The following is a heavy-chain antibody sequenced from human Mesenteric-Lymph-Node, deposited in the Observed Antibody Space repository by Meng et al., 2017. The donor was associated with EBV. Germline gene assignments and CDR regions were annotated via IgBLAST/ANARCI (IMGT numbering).Heavy chain of an antibody. D-gene: IGHD2-15*01. CDR3: VKEGYGDYSGCFEY. CDR2: ISFDGSNR. V-gene: IGHV3-30*18. CDR1: GFTFNSYG. J-gene: IGHJ4*02. Sequence: VQLVESGGGVAQPGRSLRLSCAASGFTFNSYGLHWVRQAPGKGLEWVAIISFDGSNRYYADSVKGRFTISRDNSKNTLYLQMNSLRADDTAVYYCVKEGYGDYSGCFEYWGQGTLVTVSS.